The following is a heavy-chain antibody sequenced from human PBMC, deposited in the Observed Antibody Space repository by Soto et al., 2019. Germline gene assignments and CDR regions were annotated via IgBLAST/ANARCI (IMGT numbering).Heavy chain of an antibody. Sequence: GGSLRLSCASSGFTFSYLYMDWVRQAPGKGLEWVGRTKNKANSYTTEYAASVKGRFTISRDYSRDSVYLQMNSLKTDDTAVYYCTIEGAYPGPDFDYWGQGTLVTVSS. CDR2: TKNKANSYTT. CDR1: GFTFSYLY. J-gene: IGHJ4*02. V-gene: IGHV3-72*01. D-gene: IGHD3-16*01. CDR3: TIEGAYPGPDFDY.